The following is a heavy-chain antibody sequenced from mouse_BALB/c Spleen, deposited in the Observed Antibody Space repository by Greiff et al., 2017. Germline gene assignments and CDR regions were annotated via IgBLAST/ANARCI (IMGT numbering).Heavy chain of an antibody. Sequence: EVKLMESGGGLVKPGGSLKLSCAASGFTFSSYAMSWVRQTPEKRLEWVASISSGGSTYYPDSVKGRFTISRDNARNILYLQMSSLRSEDTAMYYCAREDHYYGSSYYPFAYWGQGTLVTVSA. D-gene: IGHD1-1*01. J-gene: IGHJ3*01. CDR1: GFTFSSYA. CDR2: ISSGGST. CDR3: AREDHYYGSSYYPFAY. V-gene: IGHV5-6-5*01.